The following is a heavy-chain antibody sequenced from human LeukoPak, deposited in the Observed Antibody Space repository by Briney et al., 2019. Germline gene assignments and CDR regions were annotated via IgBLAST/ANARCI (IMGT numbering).Heavy chain of an antibody. CDR1: GFTVSSNY. D-gene: IGHD3-9*01. V-gene: IGHV3-66*01. CDR3: ARDIRTYDTLTGWNFDY. J-gene: IGHJ4*02. CDR2: IYSGGDT. Sequence: GGSLRLSCAASGFTVSSNYMSWVRQAPGKGLEWVSVIYSGGDTYYADSVKGRFTISRDYAKNSLYLQMNSLRAEDTAVYYCARDIRTYDTLTGWNFDYWGQGTLVTVSS.